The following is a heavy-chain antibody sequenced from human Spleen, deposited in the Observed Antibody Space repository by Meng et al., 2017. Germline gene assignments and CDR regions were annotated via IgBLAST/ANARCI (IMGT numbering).Heavy chain of an antibody. V-gene: IGHV3-11*04. Sequence: GGSLRLSCAASGFTFSDYYMSWIRQAPGKGLEWVSYISSSGSTIYYADSVKGRFTISRDNAKNSLYLQMNSLRAEDTAVYYCARDMFRAELVEFDYWGQGTLVTVSS. CDR3: ARDMFRAELVEFDY. CDR2: ISSSGSTI. CDR1: GFTFSDYY. J-gene: IGHJ4*02. D-gene: IGHD3-10*02.